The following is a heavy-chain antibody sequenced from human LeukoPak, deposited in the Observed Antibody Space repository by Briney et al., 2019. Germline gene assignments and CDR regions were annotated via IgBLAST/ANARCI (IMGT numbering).Heavy chain of an antibody. J-gene: IGHJ4*02. Sequence: PGGSLRLSCAASGFTFSSYAMSWVRQAPGKGLEWVSAISGSGGSTYYADSVKGRFTISRDNSKNTLYLQMNSLRAEETAVYYCAKVRGVITTHFDYWGQGTLVTVSS. CDR1: GFTFSSYA. V-gene: IGHV3-23*01. CDR2: ISGSGGST. D-gene: IGHD3-10*01. CDR3: AKVRGVITTHFDY.